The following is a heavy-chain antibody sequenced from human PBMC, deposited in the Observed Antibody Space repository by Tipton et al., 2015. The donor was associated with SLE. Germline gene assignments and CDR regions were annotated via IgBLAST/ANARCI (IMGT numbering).Heavy chain of an antibody. J-gene: IGHJ4*02. V-gene: IGHV4-59*08. CDR1: GGSISSYY. CDR2: IYYSGST. Sequence: TLSLTCTVSGGSISSYYWSWIRQPPGKGLEWIGSIYYSGSTYYNPSLKSRVTISVDTSKNQFSLKLSSVTAADTAVYYCARGFPQPNWNYEPFDYWGQGTLVTVSS. D-gene: IGHD1-7*01. CDR3: ARGFPQPNWNYEPFDY.